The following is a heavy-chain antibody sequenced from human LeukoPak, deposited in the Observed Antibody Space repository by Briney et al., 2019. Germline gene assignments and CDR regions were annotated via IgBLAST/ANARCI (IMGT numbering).Heavy chain of an antibody. CDR1: GGSISSSTYY. CDR2: IYYSGST. D-gene: IGHD6-13*01. Sequence: PSETLSLTCTVSGGSISSSTYYWGWIRQPPGKGLEWIGTIYYSGSTYYNPSLKSRVTTSVDTSKNLFSLKLSSVTAADTAVYYCARAPRITTAGFYFDYWGQGSLVTVSS. J-gene: IGHJ4*02. V-gene: IGHV4-39*07. CDR3: ARAPRITTAGFYFDY.